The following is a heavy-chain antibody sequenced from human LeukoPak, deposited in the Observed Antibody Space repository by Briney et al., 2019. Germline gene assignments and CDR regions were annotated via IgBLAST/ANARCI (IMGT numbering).Heavy chain of an antibody. Sequence: GGSLRHSCAASGFTVSSYSMNWVRQAPGKGLEWVSSISSSSSYIYYADSVKGRFTISRDNAKNSLYLQMNSLRAEDTAVYYCARLIDRDGYEFDCWGQGTLVTVSS. J-gene: IGHJ4*02. D-gene: IGHD5-24*01. CDR1: GFTVSSYS. V-gene: IGHV3-21*01. CDR2: ISSSSSYI. CDR3: ARLIDRDGYEFDC.